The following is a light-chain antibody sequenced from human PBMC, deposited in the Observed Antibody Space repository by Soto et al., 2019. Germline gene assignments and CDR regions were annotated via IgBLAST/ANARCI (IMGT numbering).Light chain of an antibody. Sequence: DIQMTQSPSSLSASVGDRVTITCRASQGIRNYLAWYQQKPGKVPKLLISAASTLQSGVPSRFSGSGSETYFTLTISSLRPEDVATYYCQKYDGAPWTFGQGTKVEVK. CDR3: QKYDGAPWT. CDR1: QGIRNY. J-gene: IGKJ1*01. CDR2: AAS. V-gene: IGKV1-27*01.